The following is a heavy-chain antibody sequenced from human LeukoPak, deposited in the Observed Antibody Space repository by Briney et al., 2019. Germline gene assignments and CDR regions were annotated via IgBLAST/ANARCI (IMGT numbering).Heavy chain of an antibody. CDR1: EFTFSSYW. CDR3: ARWAYCGGDCPLTNSLY. J-gene: IGHJ4*02. V-gene: IGHV3-74*01. CDR2: IKGDGSST. Sequence: GGSLRLSCAASEFTFSSYWMHWVHQAPGKGLVWVSHIKGDGSSTTYADSVKGRFTISRDNAKNTLYLQMNSLTAEDTAVYYCARWAYCGGDCPLTNSLYWGRGTLVTVSS. D-gene: IGHD2-21*01.